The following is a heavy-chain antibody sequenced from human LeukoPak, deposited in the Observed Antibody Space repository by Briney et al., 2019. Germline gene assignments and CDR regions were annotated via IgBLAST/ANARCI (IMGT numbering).Heavy chain of an antibody. CDR3: AEAGYGDYSSNI. J-gene: IGHJ3*02. D-gene: IGHD4-17*01. CDR2: ISGSGGST. V-gene: IGHV3-23*01. Sequence: GGSLRLSCAASGFTFSTYAMSWVRQAPGKGLEWVSAISGSGGSTYYADSVKGRFTISRDNSKNTLYLQMNSLRAEDTAVYYCAEAGYGDYSSNIWGQGTMVTVSS. CDR1: GFTFSTYA.